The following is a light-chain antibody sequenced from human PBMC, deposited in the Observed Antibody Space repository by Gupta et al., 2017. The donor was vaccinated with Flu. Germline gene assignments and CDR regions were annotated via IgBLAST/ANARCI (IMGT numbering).Light chain of an antibody. J-gene: IGLJ3*02. V-gene: IGLV7-43*01. Sequence: QTVVTWEPSLTVSPGGTVTLTCASSTGAVTSDCLSNWFQQKPGQAPMPLIYTTNNKHSWTPASVSGSLPAATVGLTLSGVQPEDDSYYYSLLYCGGTVVFGGGTKLTVL. CDR3: LLYCGGTVV. CDR2: TTN. CDR1: TGAVTSDCL.